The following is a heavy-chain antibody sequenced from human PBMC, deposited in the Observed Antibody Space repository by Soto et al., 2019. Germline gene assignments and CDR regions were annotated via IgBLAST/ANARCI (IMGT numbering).Heavy chain of an antibody. Sequence: GGSLRLSXTASGFTFGDYAMSWFRQAPGKGLEWVGFIRSKAYGGTTEYAASVKGRFTISRDDSKSIAYLQMNSLKTEDTAVYYCTRVMSVAGDSGMDVWGQGTTVTVSS. V-gene: IGHV3-49*03. CDR2: IRSKAYGGTT. D-gene: IGHD6-19*01. CDR3: TRVMSVAGDSGMDV. CDR1: GFTFGDYA. J-gene: IGHJ6*02.